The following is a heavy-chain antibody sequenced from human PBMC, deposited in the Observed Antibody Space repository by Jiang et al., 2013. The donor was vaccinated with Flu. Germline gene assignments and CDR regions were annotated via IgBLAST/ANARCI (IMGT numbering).Heavy chain of an antibody. J-gene: IGHJ5*02. V-gene: IGHV6-1*01. CDR3: ARVLGCSGGSCYVVFDP. D-gene: IGHD2-15*01. Sequence: SVKSRITINPDTSKNQFSLQLNSVTPEDTAVYYCARVLGCSGGSCYVVFDPWGQGTLVTVSS.